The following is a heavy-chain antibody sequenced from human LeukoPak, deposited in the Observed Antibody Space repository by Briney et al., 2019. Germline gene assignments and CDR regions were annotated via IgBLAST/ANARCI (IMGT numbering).Heavy chain of an antibody. Sequence: PGGSLRLSCAASGFTFSSYAMSWVRQAPGKGLEWVSAISGSGGNTYYADSVKGRFTISRDNSKNTLYLQMNSLRAEDTAVYYCATASWELLRVLNAFDIWGQGTMVTVSS. V-gene: IGHV3-23*01. D-gene: IGHD1-26*01. CDR3: ATASWELLRVLNAFDI. CDR2: ISGSGGNT. J-gene: IGHJ3*02. CDR1: GFTFSSYA.